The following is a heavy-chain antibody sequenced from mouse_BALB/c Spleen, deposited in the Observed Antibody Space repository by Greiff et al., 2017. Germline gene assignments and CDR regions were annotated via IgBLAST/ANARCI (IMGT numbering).Heavy chain of an antibody. D-gene: IGHD2-3*01. CDR2: IDPESGDT. V-gene: IGHV14-4*02. CDR3: NAGYYEEFAY. Sequence: EVQLQQSGAELVRSGASVKLSCTASGFNIKDYYMHWVKQRPEQGLEWIGWIDPESGDTEYAPKFQGKATMTADTSSNTAYLQLSSLTSEDTAVYYCNAGYYEEFAYWGQGTLVTVSA. CDR1: GFNIKDYY. J-gene: IGHJ3*01.